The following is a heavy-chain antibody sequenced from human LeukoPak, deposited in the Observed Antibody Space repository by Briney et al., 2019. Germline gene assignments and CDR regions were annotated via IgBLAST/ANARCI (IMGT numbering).Heavy chain of an antibody. CDR3: ARDETRDIVVVPAATRFDY. V-gene: IGHV1-2*02. CDR1: GYTFTDYY. CDR2: INPNSGGT. J-gene: IGHJ4*02. Sequence: ASVKVTCKASGYTFTDYYMHWVRQAPGQGLEWMGWINPNSGGTNYAQKFQGRVTMTRDTSISTAYMELSRLRSDDTAVYYCARDETRDIVVVPAATRFDYWGQGTLVTVSS. D-gene: IGHD2-2*01.